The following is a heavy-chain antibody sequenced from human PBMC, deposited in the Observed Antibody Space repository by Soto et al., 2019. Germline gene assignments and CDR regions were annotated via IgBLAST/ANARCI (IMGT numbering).Heavy chain of an antibody. V-gene: IGHV1-2*04. CDR3: ARDRGAARRDDAFDI. CDR1: GYTFTGYY. CDR2: INPNSGGT. D-gene: IGHD6-6*01. J-gene: IGHJ3*02. Sequence: ASVKVSCKAPGYTFTGYYMHWVRQAPGQGLKWMGWINPNSGGTNYAQKFQGWVTMTRDTSISTAYMELSRLRSDDTAVYYCARDRGAARRDDAFDIWGQGTMVTVSS.